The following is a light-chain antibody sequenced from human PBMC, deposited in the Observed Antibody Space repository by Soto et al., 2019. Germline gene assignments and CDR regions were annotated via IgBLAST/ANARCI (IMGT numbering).Light chain of an antibody. CDR3: QQYASSPLS. Sequence: EIVLTQSPGTLSVSPGERATLSCRASQSVGRNYLAWYQQKPGQGPRLLIYGASSRATDIPDRFSGSGAGTDFTLTISRLEPEDVAVYYCQQYASSPLSFGGGTKV. CDR1: QSVGRNY. J-gene: IGKJ4*01. CDR2: GAS. V-gene: IGKV3-20*01.